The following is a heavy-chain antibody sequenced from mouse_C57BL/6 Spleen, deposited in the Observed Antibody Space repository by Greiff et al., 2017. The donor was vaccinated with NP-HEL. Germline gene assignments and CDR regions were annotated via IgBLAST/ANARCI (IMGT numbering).Heavy chain of an antibody. CDR1: GYAFSSSW. V-gene: IGHV1-82*01. J-gene: IGHJ4*01. D-gene: IGHD2-3*01. CDR2: IYPGDGDT. Sequence: VQLQQSGPELVKPGASVKISCKASGYAFSSSWMNWVKQRPGKGLEWIGRIYPGDGDTNYNGKFKSKATLTADKSSSTAYMQLSSLTSEDSAVYFCAAFYDGYYGAMDYWGQGTSVTVSS. CDR3: AAFYDGYYGAMDY.